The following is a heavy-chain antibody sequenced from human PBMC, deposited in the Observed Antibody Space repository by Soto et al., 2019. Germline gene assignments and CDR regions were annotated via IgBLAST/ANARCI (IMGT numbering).Heavy chain of an antibody. J-gene: IGHJ4*02. V-gene: IGHV3-30*18. D-gene: IGHD6-13*01. CDR1: VFTFSSYG. CDR2: ISYDGSNK. Sequence: GGSLRLSCSASVFTFSSYGIHCVLRAPGKGLEWVAVISYDGSNKYYADSVKGRFTISRDNSKNTLYLQMNSLRAEDTAVYYCAKDKSSSWTFDYWGQGTLVTVSS. CDR3: AKDKSSSWTFDY.